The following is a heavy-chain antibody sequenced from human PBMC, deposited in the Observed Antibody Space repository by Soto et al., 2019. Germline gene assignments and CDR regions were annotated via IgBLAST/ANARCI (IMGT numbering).Heavy chain of an antibody. CDR3: ARDSLPGNWFAP. CDR2: IYHSGGT. Sequence: SETLSLTCAVSGGSISSGGYSWNWIRQLPGKGLEWIGYIYHSGGTLYNPSLKSRVTISVDKSRNQFSLTLTSVTAADTAVYYCARDSLPGNWFAPWGQGTLVTVSS. D-gene: IGHD7-27*01. V-gene: IGHV4-30-2*06. J-gene: IGHJ5*02. CDR1: GGSISSGGYS.